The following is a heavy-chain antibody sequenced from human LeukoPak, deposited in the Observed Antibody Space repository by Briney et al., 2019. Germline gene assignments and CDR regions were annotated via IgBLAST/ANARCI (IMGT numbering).Heavy chain of an antibody. CDR3: ARRNYASGIDAYDI. CDR1: GASTNPYY. V-gene: IGHV4-59*08. Sequence: SETLSLTCPVPGASTNPYYGTWIGRPPGKGLECIGYIYHSGSTNYNPSLKSRVTISVDTSKNQFSLKLSSMTAADTAVYYCARRNYASGIDAYDIWGQGTMVTVSS. CDR2: IYHSGST. J-gene: IGHJ3*02. D-gene: IGHD3-10*01.